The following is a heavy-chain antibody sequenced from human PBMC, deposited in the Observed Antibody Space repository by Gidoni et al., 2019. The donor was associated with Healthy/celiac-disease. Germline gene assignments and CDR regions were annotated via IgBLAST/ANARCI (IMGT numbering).Heavy chain of an antibody. J-gene: IGHJ4*02. Sequence: QLQLQESGPGLVKPSETLSLTCTVSGGSISSSSYYWGWIRQPPGKGLEWIGSIYYSGSTYYNPSLKSRVTISVDTSKNQFSLKLSSVAAADTAVYYCAGFRVCSGGSCYSGGAYYFDYWGQGTLVTVSS. V-gene: IGHV4-39*01. D-gene: IGHD2-15*01. CDR1: GGSISSSSYY. CDR2: IYYSGST. CDR3: AGFRVCSGGSCYSGGAYYFDY.